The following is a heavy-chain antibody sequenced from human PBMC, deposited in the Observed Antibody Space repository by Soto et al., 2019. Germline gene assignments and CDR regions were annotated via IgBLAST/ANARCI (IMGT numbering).Heavy chain of an antibody. J-gene: IGHJ4*02. Sequence: EVQLLESGGGLVQPGGSLRLSCTASGFTFSRYAMVWVRQAPGKGLEWVSTISDLGGSTYYADSMKGRFTISRDNSKNTLHLQMNGLRAEDTAIYYCAKDHIAAAGYFECWGQGTLVAVSS. D-gene: IGHD6-13*01. V-gene: IGHV3-23*01. CDR3: AKDHIAAAGYFEC. CDR2: ISDLGGST. CDR1: GFTFSRYA.